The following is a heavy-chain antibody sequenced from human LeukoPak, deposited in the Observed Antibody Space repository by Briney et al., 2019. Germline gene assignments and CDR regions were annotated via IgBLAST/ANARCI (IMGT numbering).Heavy chain of an antibody. Sequence: PSETLSLTCTVSGDSISSSSSYWGWIRQPPGEGLEWIGSIYYSGSTYYNTSLKSRVTISVDTSKNQFSLRLSSVTAADTAVYYCARHLRNDYVWGSYLIGSWFDPWGQGTLVTVSS. CDR1: GDSISSSSSY. CDR3: ARHLRNDYVWGSYLIGSWFDP. D-gene: IGHD3-16*02. V-gene: IGHV4-39*01. J-gene: IGHJ5*02. CDR2: IYYSGST.